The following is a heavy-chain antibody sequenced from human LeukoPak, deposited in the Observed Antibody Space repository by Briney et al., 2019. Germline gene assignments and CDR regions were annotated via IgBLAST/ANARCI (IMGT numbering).Heavy chain of an antibody. D-gene: IGHD4-17*01. J-gene: IGHJ5*02. CDR3: ARDTDYGDYSEAGDNWFDP. CDR2: INTDGSSI. Sequence: GGSLRLSCAASGFTLSSYWMHWVRQAPGKGLVWVSRINTDGSSISYADSVKGRFTISRDNSKNTLYLQMNSLRAEDTAVYYCARDTDYGDYSEAGDNWFDPWGQGTLVTVSS. CDR1: GFTLSSYW. V-gene: IGHV3-74*01.